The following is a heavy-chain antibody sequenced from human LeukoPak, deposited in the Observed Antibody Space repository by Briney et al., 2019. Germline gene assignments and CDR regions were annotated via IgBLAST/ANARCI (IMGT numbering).Heavy chain of an antibody. CDR3: AKCSQRYSSGFYAYFDS. Sequence: GGSLRLSCAASGFTFSSYALSWVRQTPGKGLDWVAGITDFGTSTNYADSVKGRFSISRDKSKNTLYLQMNSLRAEDTAVYYCAKCSQRYSSGFYAYFDSWGQGTLVTVSS. J-gene: IGHJ4*02. CDR1: GFTFSSYA. V-gene: IGHV3-23*01. D-gene: IGHD6-19*01. CDR2: ITDFGTST.